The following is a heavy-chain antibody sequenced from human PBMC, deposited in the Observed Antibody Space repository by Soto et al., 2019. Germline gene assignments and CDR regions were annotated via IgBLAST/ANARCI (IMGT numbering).Heavy chain of an antibody. V-gene: IGHV3-48*01. Sequence: GGSLRLSCAASGFTFSSYSMNWVRQAPGKGLEWVSYISSSSSTIYYADSVKGRFTISRDNAKNSLYLQMNSLRAEDTAVYYCARDLLQWELTNWFDPWGQGTLVTVSS. CDR2: ISSSSSTI. CDR1: GFTFSSYS. CDR3: ARDLLQWELTNWFDP. D-gene: IGHD1-26*01. J-gene: IGHJ5*02.